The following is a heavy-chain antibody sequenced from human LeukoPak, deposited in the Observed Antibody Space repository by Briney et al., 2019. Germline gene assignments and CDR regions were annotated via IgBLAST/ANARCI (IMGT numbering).Heavy chain of an antibody. CDR1: GFTFSSYS. V-gene: IGHV3-48*01. J-gene: IGHJ6*03. CDR2: ISSSSSTI. CDR3: ARDSWGRYCSGGSCYADYYYYMDV. Sequence: TGGSLRLSCAASGFTFSSYSMNWVRQAPGKGLEWVSYISSSSSTIYYADSVKGRFTISRGNAKNSLYLQMNSLRAEDTAVYYCARDSWGRYCSGGSCYADYYYYMDVWGKGTTVTVSS. D-gene: IGHD2-15*01.